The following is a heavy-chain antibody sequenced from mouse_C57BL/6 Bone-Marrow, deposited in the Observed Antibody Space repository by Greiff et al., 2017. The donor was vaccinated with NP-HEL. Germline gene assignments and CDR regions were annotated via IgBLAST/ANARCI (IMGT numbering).Heavy chain of an antibody. CDR2: ISSGSSTI. CDR3: AKLTPVYAMDY. D-gene: IGHD1-3*01. CDR1: GFTFSDYG. V-gene: IGHV5-17*01. J-gene: IGHJ4*01. Sequence: EVQGVESGGGLVKPGGSLKLSCAASGFTFSDYGMHWVRQAPEKGLEWVAYISSGSSTIYYADTVKGRFTISRDNAKNTLFLQMTSLRSEDTAMYYCAKLTPVYAMDYWGQGTSVTVSS.